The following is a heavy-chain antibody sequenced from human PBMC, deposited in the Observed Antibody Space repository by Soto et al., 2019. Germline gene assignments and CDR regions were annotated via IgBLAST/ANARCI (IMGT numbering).Heavy chain of an antibody. Sequence: SETLSLTCAVYCGSFSGYYWSWIRQPPGKRLEWIGEINHSGSTNYNPSLKSRVTISVDTSKNQFSLKLSSVTAADTAVYYCARAENYYYYGMDVWGQGTTVTVSS. CDR2: INHSGST. V-gene: IGHV4-34*01. J-gene: IGHJ6*02. CDR1: CGSFSGYY. CDR3: ARAENYYYYGMDV.